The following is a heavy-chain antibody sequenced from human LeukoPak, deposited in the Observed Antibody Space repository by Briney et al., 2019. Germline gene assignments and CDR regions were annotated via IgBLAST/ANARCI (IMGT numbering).Heavy chain of an antibody. V-gene: IGHV1-69*04. CDR1: GGTFSSYA. Sequence: GASVKVSCKASGGTFSSYAISWVRQAPGQGLEWMGRIIPILGIANYAQKFQGRVTITRNTSISTAYMELSSLRSEDTAVYYCARGSGGKRLYDYWGQGTLVTVSS. CDR2: IIPILGIA. J-gene: IGHJ4*02. D-gene: IGHD4-23*01. CDR3: ARGSGGKRLYDY.